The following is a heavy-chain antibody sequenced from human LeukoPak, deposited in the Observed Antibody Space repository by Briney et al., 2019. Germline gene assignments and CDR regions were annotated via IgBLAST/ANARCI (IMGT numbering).Heavy chain of an antibody. Sequence: SETLSLTCAVYGGSFSGYYWSWIRQPPGKGLEWIGEINHSGSTNYNPSLKSRVTISVNTSKNQFSLKLSSVTAADTAVYYCARDIHAFDIWGQGTMVTVSS. CDR1: GGSFSGYY. CDR2: INHSGST. V-gene: IGHV4-34*01. J-gene: IGHJ3*02. CDR3: ARDIHAFDI.